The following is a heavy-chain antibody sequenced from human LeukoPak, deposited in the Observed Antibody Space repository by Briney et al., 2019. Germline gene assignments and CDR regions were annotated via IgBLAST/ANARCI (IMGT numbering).Heavy chain of an antibody. CDR2: IRGNGGAT. CDR3: AKSVGWGGYDAFDM. Sequence: GGSLRLSCAASGFTFSSFAMSCVRQAPGKGLEWVSAIRGNGGATFYADSVKGRFTISRDTSKNMLSLQMNSLRADDTAVYYCAKSVGWGGYDAFDMWGQGTMITVSS. CDR1: GFTFSSFA. V-gene: IGHV3-23*01. J-gene: IGHJ3*02. D-gene: IGHD3-16*01.